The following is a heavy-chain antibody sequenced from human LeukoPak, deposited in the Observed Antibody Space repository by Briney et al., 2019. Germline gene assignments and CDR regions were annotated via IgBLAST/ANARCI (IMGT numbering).Heavy chain of an antibody. CDR3: AKDGQYYDFWSGPRGGAFDI. V-gene: IGHV3-23*01. J-gene: IGHJ3*02. D-gene: IGHD3-3*01. Sequence: GGSLRLSCAASGFSFGSYAMTWVRQGPGKGLEWVSGISGSGGSTYYADSVKGRFTISRDNSKNTLYLQMNSLRAEDTAVYYYAKDGQYYDFWSGPRGGAFDIWGQGTMVTVSS. CDR1: GFSFGSYA. CDR2: ISGSGGST.